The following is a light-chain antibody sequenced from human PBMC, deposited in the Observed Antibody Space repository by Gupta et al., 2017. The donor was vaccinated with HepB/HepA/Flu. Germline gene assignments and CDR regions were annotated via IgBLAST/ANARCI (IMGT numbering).Light chain of an antibody. V-gene: IGKV3-15*01. CDR3: QQYYSCPLN. CDR2: DAS. Sequence: EILITQFPATLSMSPGERVTRACRASQRISSSVAWYQQKPGQAPRLLVYDASTRVTTVPGRFSGTGSGTEFTLTISSRQSEDFAVYYCQQYYSCPLNFGQGTKLEIK. J-gene: IGKJ2*01. CDR1: QRISSS.